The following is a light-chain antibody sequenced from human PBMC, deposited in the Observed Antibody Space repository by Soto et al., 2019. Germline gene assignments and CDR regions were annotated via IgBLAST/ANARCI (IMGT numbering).Light chain of an antibody. Sequence: TVLTQSPGTLSLSPGERATLSCRASQSVSNNYLAWYQQRPGQAPSLLLFDASTRATGIPDRFSGSGSGTDFTLTISRLEPEDFATYYCQQLHGYPITFGQGTRLEIK. CDR1: QSVSNNY. CDR3: QQLHGYPIT. CDR2: DAS. J-gene: IGKJ5*01. V-gene: IGKV3D-20*02.